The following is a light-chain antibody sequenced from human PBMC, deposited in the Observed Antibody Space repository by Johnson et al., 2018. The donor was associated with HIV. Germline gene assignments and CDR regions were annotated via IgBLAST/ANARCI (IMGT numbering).Light chain of an antibody. Sequence: QSVLTQPPSVSAAPGQKVTISCSGSSSNIGNNYVSWYQQLPGTAPKLLIYDNNKRPSGIPDRFSGSKSGTSATLGITGLQTGDEADYYFATWDSSLSGFVFGTGTKGPVL. J-gene: IGLJ1*01. CDR1: SSNIGNNY. V-gene: IGLV1-51*01. CDR2: DNN. CDR3: ATWDSSLSGFV.